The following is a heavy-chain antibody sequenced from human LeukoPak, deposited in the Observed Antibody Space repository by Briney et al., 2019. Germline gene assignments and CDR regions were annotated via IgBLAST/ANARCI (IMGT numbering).Heavy chain of an antibody. Sequence: SETLSLTCTVSGGSIGSYYRSWIRQPPGKGLEWIGYIYTSGSTNYNPSLKSRVTISEDTSKNQFSLKLSSVTAADTAMYYCARAYYFDTSGYDYWGQGTLVTVPS. CDR3: ARAYYFDTSGYDY. D-gene: IGHD3-22*01. J-gene: IGHJ4*02. CDR1: GGSIGSYY. CDR2: IYTSGST. V-gene: IGHV4-4*09.